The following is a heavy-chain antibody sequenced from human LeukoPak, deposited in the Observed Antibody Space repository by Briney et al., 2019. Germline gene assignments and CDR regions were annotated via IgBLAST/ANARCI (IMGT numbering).Heavy chain of an antibody. D-gene: IGHD6-19*01. J-gene: IGHJ4*02. V-gene: IGHV3-9*01. CDR3: AKGSGYSSGEYYFDY. Sequence: GRSLRLSCAASGFTFDDYAMHWVRQAPGKGLEWVSGISWNSGSIGYADSVKDRFTISRDNAKNSLYLQMNSLRAEDTALYYCAKGSGYSSGEYYFDYWGQGTLVTVSS. CDR1: GFTFDDYA. CDR2: ISWNSGSI.